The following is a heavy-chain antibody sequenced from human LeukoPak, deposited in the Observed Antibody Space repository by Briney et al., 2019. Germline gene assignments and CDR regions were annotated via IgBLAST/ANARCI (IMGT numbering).Heavy chain of an antibody. J-gene: IGHJ5*02. CDR3: ARAYCSSTSCHINNWLDP. Sequence: SVKVSCKASGGTFSSYAVSWVRQAPGQGLEWMGGIIPIFGTANYAQKFQGRVTITADESTSTAYMELSSLRSEDTAVYYCARAYCSSTSCHINNWLDPWGQGTLVTVSS. D-gene: IGHD2-2*02. CDR2: IIPIFGTA. V-gene: IGHV1-69*13. CDR1: GGTFSSYA.